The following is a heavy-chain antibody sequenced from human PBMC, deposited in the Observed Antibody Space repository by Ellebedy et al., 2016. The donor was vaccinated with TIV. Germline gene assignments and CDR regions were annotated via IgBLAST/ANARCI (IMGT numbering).Heavy chain of an antibody. V-gene: IGHV3-23*01. Sequence: PGGSLRLSCVGSGFSFSTYATAWVRQTPGKGLEWVSGIYRGGGTTYYADSVKGRFTISRDNSNSTVDLQMNSLRADDTAIYYCAKDRIFGDGYWVFDFWGQGTVVTVST. D-gene: IGHD5-18*01. CDR1: GFSFSTYA. CDR2: IYRGGGTT. J-gene: IGHJ4*02. CDR3: AKDRIFGDGYWVFDF.